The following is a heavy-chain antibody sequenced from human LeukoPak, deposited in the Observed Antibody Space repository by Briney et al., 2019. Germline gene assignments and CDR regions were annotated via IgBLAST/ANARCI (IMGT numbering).Heavy chain of an antibody. CDR1: GGSFSGYY. D-gene: IGHD4-17*01. J-gene: IGHJ4*02. V-gene: IGHV4-4*07. CDR2: IYTSGST. Sequence: SETLSLTCAVYGGSFSGYYWSWIRQPAGKGLEWIGRIYTSGSTNYNPSLKSRVTMSVDTSKNQFSLKLSSVTAADTAVYYCARDHDYGDYRPLDYWGQGTLVTVSS. CDR3: ARDHDYGDYRPLDY.